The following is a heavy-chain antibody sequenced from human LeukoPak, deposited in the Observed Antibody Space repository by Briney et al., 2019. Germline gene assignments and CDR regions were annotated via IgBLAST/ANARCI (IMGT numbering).Heavy chain of an antibody. CDR1: GFTFSSYT. CDR3: AKWGKYQLPPGDY. Sequence: QTGGSLRLSCAASGFTFSSYTMSWVRQAPGKGLEWVSAISGSGGSTYYADSVKGRFTISRDNSKNTLYLQMNSLRAEDTAVYYCAKWGKYQLPPGDYWGQGTLVTVSS. V-gene: IGHV3-23*01. CDR2: ISGSGGST. J-gene: IGHJ4*02. D-gene: IGHD2-2*01.